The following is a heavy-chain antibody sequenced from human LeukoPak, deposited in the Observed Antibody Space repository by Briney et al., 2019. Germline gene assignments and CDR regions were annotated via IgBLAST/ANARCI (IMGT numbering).Heavy chain of an antibody. Sequence: SETLSLTCAVFGGSFSGYYWTWIRQPPGKGLEWIGEIHYSGSATYNPSLKSRVTISVDTSKNQFSLKMNSVTAADTAVYYCARGQWFRAFWSRGTPVTVSS. CDR2: IHYSGSA. D-gene: IGHD3-10*01. V-gene: IGHV4-34*01. CDR1: GGSFSGYY. J-gene: IGHJ4*02. CDR3: ARGQWFRAF.